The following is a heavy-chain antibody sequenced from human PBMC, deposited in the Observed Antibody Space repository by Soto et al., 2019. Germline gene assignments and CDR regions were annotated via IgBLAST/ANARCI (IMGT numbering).Heavy chain of an antibody. Sequence: GGSLRLSCAASGFTFSSYAMHWVRQAPGKGLEWVAVISYDGSNKYYADSVKGRFTISRDNSKNTLYLQMNSLRAEDTAVYYCARAGRGDYSSSDPAVDYWGQGTLVTVSS. CDR2: ISYDGSNK. CDR3: ARAGRGDYSSSDPAVDY. D-gene: IGHD6-13*01. V-gene: IGHV3-30-3*01. CDR1: GFTFSSYA. J-gene: IGHJ4*02.